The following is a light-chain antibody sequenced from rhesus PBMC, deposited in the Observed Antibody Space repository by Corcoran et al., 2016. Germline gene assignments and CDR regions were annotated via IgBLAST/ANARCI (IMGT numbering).Light chain of an antibody. CDR3: QQQCSVPWT. J-gene: IGKJ1*01. Sequence: DIQMTQSPSTLSASVGDRVTITCRASQGISNWLAWFQQREGEAHKLLIYKASNLKSGVPSRFSGSGSGTEFTRTISSLQPEDFGTDTCQQQCSVPWTFGQGTKVEVK. CDR2: KAS. CDR1: QGISNW. V-gene: IGKV1-21*01.